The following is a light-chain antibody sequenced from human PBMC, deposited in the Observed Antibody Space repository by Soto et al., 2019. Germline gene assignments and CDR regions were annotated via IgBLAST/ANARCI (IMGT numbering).Light chain of an antibody. CDR3: QQYNNWPPT. Sequence: EIVMTQSPATLSVSPGERATLSCRASQSVSSNLAWYQQKPGQAPRLLIYGASTRATGIPARFSGSGSGTEFTLTIGSLQSEDLAVYYCQQYNNWPPTLGQGTKVDI. CDR2: GAS. CDR1: QSVSSN. J-gene: IGKJ1*01. V-gene: IGKV3-15*01.